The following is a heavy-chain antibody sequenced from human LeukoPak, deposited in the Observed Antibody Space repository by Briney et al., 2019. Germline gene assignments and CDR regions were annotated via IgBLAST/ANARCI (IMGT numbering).Heavy chain of an antibody. Sequence: PGGSLRLSCAASGLTFSSYEMNWARQPPGKGLEWVSSIFPSSDEIHYADSVRGRFTISRDNSKSTLSLQMNSLRAEDTAVYYCAGGSRPVVAANSFDYWGQGTLVTVSS. J-gene: IGHJ4*02. CDR2: IFPSSDEI. D-gene: IGHD2-15*01. V-gene: IGHV3-21*04. CDR3: AGGSRPVVAANSFDY. CDR1: GLTFSSYE.